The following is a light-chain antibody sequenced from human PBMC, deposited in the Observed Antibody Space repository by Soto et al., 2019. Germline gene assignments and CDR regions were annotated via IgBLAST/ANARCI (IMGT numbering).Light chain of an antibody. V-gene: IGKV1-5*01. CDR1: QSISSY. CDR2: GAS. Sequence: IQLTPSPSSLSASIGDRVTITCRASQSISSYLNWYQQKPGKAPKLLIYGASSLESGVPSRFSGSGSGTEFTLTISSLQPDDFATYYCQQYNSGWTCGQGTKV. CDR3: QQYNSGWT. J-gene: IGKJ1*01.